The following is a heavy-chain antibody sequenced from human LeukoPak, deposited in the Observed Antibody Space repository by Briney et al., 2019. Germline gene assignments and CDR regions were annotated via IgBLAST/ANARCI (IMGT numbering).Heavy chain of an antibody. CDR1: GFTFSSNA. J-gene: IGHJ4*02. D-gene: IGHD3-10*01. CDR3: ATWLVSGSYYSTYFDY. V-gene: IGHV3-23*01. Sequence: GGSLRLSCAASGFTFSSNAMSWVRQAPGKGLEWVSAISGSGGKTFYADSVKGRFTISRDNSKNTLYLQMNSLRAEDTAVYYCATWLVSGSYYSTYFDYWGQGTLVTVSS. CDR2: ISGSGGKT.